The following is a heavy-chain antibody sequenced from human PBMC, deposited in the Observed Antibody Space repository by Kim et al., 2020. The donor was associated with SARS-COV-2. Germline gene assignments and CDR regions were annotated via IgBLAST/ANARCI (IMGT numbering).Heavy chain of an antibody. V-gene: IGHV4-39*07. CDR2: IYYSGST. J-gene: IGHJ4*02. CDR1: GGSISSSSYY. CDR3: ARDRPYGDLDY. Sequence: SETLSLTCTVSGGSISSSSYYWGWIRQPPGKGLEWIGSIYYSGSTYYNPSLKSRVTISVDTSKNQFSLKLSSVTAADTAVYYCARDRPYGDLDYWGQGTLVTVSS. D-gene: IGHD4-17*01.